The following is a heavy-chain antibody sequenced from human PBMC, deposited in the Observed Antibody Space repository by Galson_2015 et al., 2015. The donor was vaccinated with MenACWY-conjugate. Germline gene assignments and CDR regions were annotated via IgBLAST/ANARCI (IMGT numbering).Heavy chain of an antibody. D-gene: IGHD4-23*01. CDR2: IDWDDDK. V-gene: IGHV2-70*04. Sequence: PALVKPTQTLTLPCTFSGFSLRTSGMRVSWIRQPPGKALEWLARIDWDDDKFYSTSLKTRLTISKDTSKNQVVLTMTNMDPVDTATYYCARDHGGKTYFDYWGQGTLVAVSS. CDR1: GFSLRTSGMR. CDR3: ARDHGGKTYFDY. J-gene: IGHJ4*02.